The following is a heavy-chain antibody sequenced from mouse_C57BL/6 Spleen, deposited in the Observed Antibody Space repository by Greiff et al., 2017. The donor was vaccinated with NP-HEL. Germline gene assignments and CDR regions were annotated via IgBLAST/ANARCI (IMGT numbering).Heavy chain of an antibody. Sequence: EVQLQQSGPVLVKPGASVKMSCKASGYTFTDYYMNWVKQSHGKSLEWIGVINPYNGGTSYNQKFKGKATLTVDKSSSTAYMELNSLTSEDSAVYYCARRDYGSSSLFDYWGQGTTLTVSS. J-gene: IGHJ2*01. CDR1: GYTFTDYY. CDR2: INPYNGGT. CDR3: ARRDYGSSSLFDY. D-gene: IGHD1-1*01. V-gene: IGHV1-19*01.